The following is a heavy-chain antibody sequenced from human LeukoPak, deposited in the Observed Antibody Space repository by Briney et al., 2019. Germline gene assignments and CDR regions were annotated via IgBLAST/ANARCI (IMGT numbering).Heavy chain of an antibody. Sequence: GGSLRLSCAASGFTFSSYEMNWVRQAPGKGLEWVSGISWNSGSIGYADSVKGRFTISRDNAKNSLYLQMNSLRAEDMALYYCAKGYSSSWRPPNWFDPWGQGTLVTVSS. J-gene: IGHJ5*02. V-gene: IGHV3-9*03. D-gene: IGHD6-13*01. CDR3: AKGYSSSWRPPNWFDP. CDR1: GFTFSSYE. CDR2: ISWNSGSI.